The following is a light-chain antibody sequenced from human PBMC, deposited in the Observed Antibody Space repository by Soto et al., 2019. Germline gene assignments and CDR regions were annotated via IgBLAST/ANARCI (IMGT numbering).Light chain of an antibody. CDR2: DTS. CDR1: QSVSRY. Sequence: EIVLTQSPVTLSLSPGERATLSCRASQSVSRYLAWYQQKPGQAPRLLIYDTSIRATGIPVRFSGSGSGTDFTLTINSLEPEDFAIYYCQQRTNWLGTFGQGTKVEIK. CDR3: QQRTNWLGT. V-gene: IGKV3-11*01. J-gene: IGKJ1*01.